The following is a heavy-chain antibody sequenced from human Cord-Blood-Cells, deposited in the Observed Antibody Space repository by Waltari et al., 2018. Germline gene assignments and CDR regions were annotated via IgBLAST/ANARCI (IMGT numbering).Heavy chain of an antibody. Sequence: QVQLVQSVAEVKKPGSSVKVSCKASGGTFRSSAISWLRQPPGQGLEWMGGIIPIFGTANYAQKFQGRVTITADESTSTAYMELSSLRSEDTAVYYCARGDYSNYYYGMDVWGQGTTVTVSS. V-gene: IGHV1-69*01. CDR2: IIPIFGTA. CDR1: GGTFRSSA. CDR3: ARGDYSNYYYGMDV. J-gene: IGHJ6*02. D-gene: IGHD4-4*01.